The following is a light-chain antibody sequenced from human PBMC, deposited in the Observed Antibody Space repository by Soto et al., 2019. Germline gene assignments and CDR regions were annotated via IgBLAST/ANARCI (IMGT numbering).Light chain of an antibody. V-gene: IGLV2-8*01. J-gene: IGLJ1*01. CDR2: EVN. Sequence: QSVLTQPPSASGSPGQSVTISCTGTSSDVGGYNYVSWYQQHPGKAPKLMIYEVNKRPSGVPDRFSGSKSGTTASLTVSGLQAEDEADYYCSSYAGSSSDVFGTGTKLTVL. CDR3: SSYAGSSSDV. CDR1: SSDVGGYNY.